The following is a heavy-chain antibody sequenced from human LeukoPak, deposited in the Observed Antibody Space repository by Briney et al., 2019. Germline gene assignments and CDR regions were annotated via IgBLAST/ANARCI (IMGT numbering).Heavy chain of an antibody. D-gene: IGHD3-22*01. J-gene: IGHJ4*02. CDR1: GGSISSGDYY. CDR3: ARTDSSAIGGFDY. CDR2: IYYSGST. Sequence: PSQTLSLTCTVSGGSISSGDYYWSWIRQPPGKGLEWIGYIYYSGSTYYNPSLKSRVTISVDTSKNQFSLKLSSVTAADTAVYYCARTDSSAIGGFDYWGQGTLVTVSS. V-gene: IGHV4-30-4*01.